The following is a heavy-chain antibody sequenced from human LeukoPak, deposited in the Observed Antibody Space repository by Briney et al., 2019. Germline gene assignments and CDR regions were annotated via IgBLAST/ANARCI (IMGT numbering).Heavy chain of an antibody. D-gene: IGHD3-3*01. CDR1: GFTFDDYG. CDR3: AKDDKIFGVVIPLDY. CDR2: ISGSGGST. V-gene: IGHV3-23*01. Sequence: PGGSLRLSCAASGFTFDDYGMSWVRQAPGKGLEWVSAISGSGGSTYYADSVKGRFTISRDNAKNTLYLQMNSLRAEDTAVYYCAKDDKIFGVVIPLDYWGQGTLVTVSS. J-gene: IGHJ4*02.